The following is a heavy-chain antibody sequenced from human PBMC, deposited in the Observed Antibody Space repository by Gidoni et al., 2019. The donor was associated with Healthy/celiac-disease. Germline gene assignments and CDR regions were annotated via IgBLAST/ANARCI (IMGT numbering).Heavy chain of an antibody. Sequence: QVQLQQWGAGLLKPSETLSLTCAVYGGSFSGYYWSWIRQPPGKGLEWIGEINHSGSTNYNPSLKSRVTISVDTSKNQFSLKLSSVTAADTAVYYCAANRGVRGVISFDYWGQGTLVTVSS. CDR2: INHSGST. D-gene: IGHD3-10*01. V-gene: IGHV4-34*01. J-gene: IGHJ4*02. CDR1: GGSFSGYY. CDR3: AANRGVRGVISFDY.